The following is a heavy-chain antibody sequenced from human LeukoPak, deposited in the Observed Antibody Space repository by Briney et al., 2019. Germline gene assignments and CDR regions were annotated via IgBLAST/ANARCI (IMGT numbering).Heavy chain of an antibody. D-gene: IGHD3-22*01. CDR1: GGSISSYY. Sequence: SETLSLTCTVSGGSISSYYWSWIRQPPGKGLEWIGYIYYSGSTNYNPSLKSRVTISVDTSKNQFSLKLSSVTAADTAVYYCARRRTGSSGTDWYFDLWGRGTLVTVSS. V-gene: IGHV4-59*01. CDR3: ARRRTGSSGTDWYFDL. J-gene: IGHJ2*01. CDR2: IYYSGST.